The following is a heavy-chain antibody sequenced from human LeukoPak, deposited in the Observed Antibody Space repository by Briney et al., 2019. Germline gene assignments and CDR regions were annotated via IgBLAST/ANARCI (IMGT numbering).Heavy chain of an antibody. CDR3: ARDSGGSRYFDY. CDR2: ISGDSIYI. D-gene: IGHD6-19*01. CDR1: GFTLNSYA. Sequence: GTSLRLSCAASGFTLNSYAMHWVRQAPGRGLEWVSSISGDSIYIFYADSVRGRFTISRDNSKNTLYLQMNSLRAEDTAVYYCARDSGGSRYFDYWGQGTLVTVSS. J-gene: IGHJ4*02. V-gene: IGHV3-21*01.